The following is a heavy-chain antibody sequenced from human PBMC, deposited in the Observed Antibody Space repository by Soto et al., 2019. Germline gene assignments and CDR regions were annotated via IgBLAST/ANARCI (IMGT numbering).Heavy chain of an antibody. J-gene: IGHJ4*02. V-gene: IGHV4-30-2*01. CDR2: IYHSGST. D-gene: IGHD2-21*01. CDR1: GGSISSGGYS. Sequence: QLQLQESGSGLVKPSQTLSLTCAVSGGSISSGGYSWSWIRQPPGKGLEWIGYIYHSGSTYYNPSLKRRVATSVDMSKNQVSLKLSSVTAADTAVYYCARGNVVAIDYWGQGTLVTVSS. CDR3: ARGNVVAIDY.